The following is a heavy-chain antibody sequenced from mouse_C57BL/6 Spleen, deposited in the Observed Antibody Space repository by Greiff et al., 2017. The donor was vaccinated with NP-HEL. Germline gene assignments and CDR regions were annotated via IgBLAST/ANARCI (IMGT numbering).Heavy chain of an antibody. CDR2: IYPGDGDT. D-gene: IGHD2-4*01. CDR3: ARSTMITNWFAY. CDR1: GYAFSSNW. V-gene: IGHV1-80*01. Sequence: QVQLQQSGAELVKPGASVKISCKASGYAFSSNWMNWVKQRPGKGLEWIGQIYPGDGDTNYNGKFKGKATLTADKSSSTAYLQLSSLTSEDSAVYFCARSTMITNWFAYWGQGTLVTVSA. J-gene: IGHJ3*01.